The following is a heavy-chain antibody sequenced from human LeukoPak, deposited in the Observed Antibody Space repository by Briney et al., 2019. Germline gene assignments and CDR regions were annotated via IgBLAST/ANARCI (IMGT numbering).Heavy chain of an antibody. CDR3: AIARDFWSGWPDY. CDR1: GFTFSSYA. D-gene: IGHD3-3*01. V-gene: IGHV3-23*01. Sequence: GGSLRLSCAASGFTFSSYAMSWVRQAPGKGLEWVSAISGSGGSTYYADSVKGRFTISRDNSKDTLYLQMNSLRAEDTAVYYCAIARDFWSGWPDYWGQGTLVTVSS. J-gene: IGHJ4*02. CDR2: ISGSGGST.